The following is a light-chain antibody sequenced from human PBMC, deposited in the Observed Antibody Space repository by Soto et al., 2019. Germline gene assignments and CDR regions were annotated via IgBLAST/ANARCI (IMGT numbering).Light chain of an antibody. CDR3: CSSGGSPTYV. CDR1: SSNVGSYKL. J-gene: IGLJ1*01. Sequence: QSALTQPASVSGSPGQSITISSTGNSSNVGSYKLVSWYQQHPGKAPKLMIFEVNKRPSGVSNRFSGSKSGNTASLTISGLKVEDEADYYCCSSGGSPTYVFGTGTKVTVL. CDR2: EVN. V-gene: IGLV2-23*02.